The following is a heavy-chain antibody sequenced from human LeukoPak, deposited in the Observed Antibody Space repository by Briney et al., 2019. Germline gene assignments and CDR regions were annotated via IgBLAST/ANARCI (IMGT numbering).Heavy chain of an antibody. CDR3: AILGEYSSGWYYFDY. V-gene: IGHV3-30-3*01. Sequence: QPGGSLRLSCAASGFTFSSYAMHWVRQAPGEGLGWVAVISYDGSNKYYADSVKGRFTNSRDNSKNTLYLKMNSLRAEDTAGYYCAILGEYSSGWYYFDYWGQGTLVTVSS. J-gene: IGHJ4*02. CDR1: GFTFSSYA. CDR2: ISYDGSNK. D-gene: IGHD6-19*01.